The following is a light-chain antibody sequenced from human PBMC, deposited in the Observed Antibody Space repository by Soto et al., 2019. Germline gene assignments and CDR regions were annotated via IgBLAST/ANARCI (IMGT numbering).Light chain of an antibody. CDR2: GVY. Sequence: EIVLTQSPGTLSLSPGERAILSCRASQSVTSTYLAWYQQKPGQAPRLLIYGVYNRATGIQDRFSGSGSGTDFALTISRLESEDFAVYYCKQYGNFPWTFGQGTKVDIK. CDR3: KQYGNFPWT. V-gene: IGKV3-20*01. J-gene: IGKJ1*01. CDR1: QSVTSTY.